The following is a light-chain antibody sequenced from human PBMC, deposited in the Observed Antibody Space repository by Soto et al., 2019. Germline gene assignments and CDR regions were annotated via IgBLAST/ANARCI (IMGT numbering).Light chain of an antibody. Sequence: DIQMTQSPSSLSASVGDRVTITCRASQDIAIYLAWYQQKPGEAPKLLIYAASTLYGGVPSRFSGSGSGTEFTLTISSLQPEDFATYYCQQLNSYPPFGQGTRLEIK. CDR1: QDIAIY. V-gene: IGKV1-9*01. CDR3: QQLNSYPP. J-gene: IGKJ5*01. CDR2: AAS.